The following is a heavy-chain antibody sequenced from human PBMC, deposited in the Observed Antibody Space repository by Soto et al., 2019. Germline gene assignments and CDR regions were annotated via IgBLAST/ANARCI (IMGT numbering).Heavy chain of an antibody. D-gene: IGHD2-15*01. V-gene: IGHV2-5*01. CDR3: AHRHDLGGFDI. CDR1: GFSLNTRAVG. J-gene: IGHJ3*02. CDR2: INWNDDE. Sequence: QITLKESGPTLVKPTQTLTLTCTFSGFSLNTRAVGVGWIRQPPGKALEWLALINWNDDERYSPSLKDRLTITKDISRNHVVLTMTNVDPVDTATYYCAHRHDLGGFDIWGQGTTVTVSS.